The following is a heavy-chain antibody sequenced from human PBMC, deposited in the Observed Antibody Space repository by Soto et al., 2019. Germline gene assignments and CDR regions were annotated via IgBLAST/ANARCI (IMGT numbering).Heavy chain of an antibody. D-gene: IGHD2-15*01. CDR2: INPSGGYT. V-gene: IGHV1-46*01. J-gene: IGHJ6*02. Sequence: GASVKVSCKASGYIFTSHHLPWVRQAPGHGLEWMGLINPSGGYTNFAQKFQGRVSMTRDTSTSTVYMEMSSLTSGDTAIYYCARGFGHGNYNNAMDVWGQGTTVTVSS. CDR3: ARGFGHGNYNNAMDV. CDR1: GYIFTSHH.